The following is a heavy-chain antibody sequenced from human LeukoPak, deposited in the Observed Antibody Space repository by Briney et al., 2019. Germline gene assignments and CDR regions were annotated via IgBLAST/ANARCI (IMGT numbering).Heavy chain of an antibody. CDR3: ARDQGGSGSLVTFDY. CDR2: SIPILGIA. D-gene: IGHD3-10*01. J-gene: IGHJ4*02. V-gene: IGHV1-69*04. Sequence: SVKVSCKSSGGTFSRYGISWVRQAPGQGLEWMGRSIPILGIANYAQKFQGRVTITADKSTSTAYMELSSLRSEDTAVYYCARDQGGSGSLVTFDYWGQGTLVTVSS. CDR1: GGTFSRYG.